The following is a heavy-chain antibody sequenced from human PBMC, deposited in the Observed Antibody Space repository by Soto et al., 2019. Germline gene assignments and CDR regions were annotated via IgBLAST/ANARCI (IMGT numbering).Heavy chain of an antibody. CDR1: GRTFSSYT. CDR3: ARDRTYYFDY. J-gene: IGHJ4*02. CDR2: IIPIFGTA. V-gene: IGHV1-69*13. Sequence: ASVKVSCKASGRTFSSYTISGVRQAPGQWLEWMGGIIPIFGTANYAQKFQGRVTITADESTSTAYMELSSLRSEDTAVYYCARDRTYYFDYWGQGTLVTVSS.